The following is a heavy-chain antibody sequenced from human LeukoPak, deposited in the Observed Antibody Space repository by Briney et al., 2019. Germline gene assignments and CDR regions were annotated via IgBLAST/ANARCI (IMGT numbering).Heavy chain of an antibody. D-gene: IGHD6-19*01. CDR2: IYYSGSI. Sequence: SETLSLTCTVSGDSISSYCWSWIRQSPGKGLEWIGYIYYSGSIYYNPSLKSRVTMSVDTANNQFSLKLSSVTAADTAVYYCARVTSGWSSYLDYWGQGTLVTVSS. V-gene: IGHV4-59*01. J-gene: IGHJ4*02. CDR1: GDSISSYC. CDR3: ARVTSGWSSYLDY.